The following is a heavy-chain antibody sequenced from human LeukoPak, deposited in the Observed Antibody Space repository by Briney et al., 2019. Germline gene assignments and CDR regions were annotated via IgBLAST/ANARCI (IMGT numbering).Heavy chain of an antibody. D-gene: IGHD3-3*01. CDR3: AKGRYDFWSGYYYFDY. J-gene: IGHJ4*02. Sequence: PGGSLRLSCAASGFTFSSYAMSWVRQAPGKGLEWVSAISGSGGSTYYADSVKGRFTISRDNSKNKLYLQMNSLRADDTAVYYRAKGRYDFWSGYYYFDYWGQGTLVTVSS. V-gene: IGHV3-23*01. CDR1: GFTFSSYA. CDR2: ISGSGGST.